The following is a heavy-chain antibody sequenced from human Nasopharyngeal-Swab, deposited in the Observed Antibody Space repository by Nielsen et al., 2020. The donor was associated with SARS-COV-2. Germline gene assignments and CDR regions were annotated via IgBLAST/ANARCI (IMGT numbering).Heavy chain of an antibody. CDR2: IYYTGST. V-gene: IGHV4-59*08. CDR3: ASGNCSSTSCTSQKYYYYYYMDV. CDR1: GGSFSGYY. D-gene: IGHD2-2*01. Sequence: SETLSLTCAVYGGSFSGYYWSWIRQPPGKGLEWIAYIYYTGSTKYNPSLKSRVTISVDTSKNQFSLKLSSVTAADTAVYYCASGNCSSTSCTSQKYYYYYYMDVWGKGTTVTVSS. J-gene: IGHJ6*03.